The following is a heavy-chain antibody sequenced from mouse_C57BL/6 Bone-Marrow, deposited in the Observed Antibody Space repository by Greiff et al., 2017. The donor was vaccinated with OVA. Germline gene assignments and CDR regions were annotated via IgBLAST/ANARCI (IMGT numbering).Heavy chain of an antibody. CDR1: GFTFSDYG. V-gene: IGHV5-17*01. Sequence: EVMLVESGGGLVKPGGSLKLSCAASGFTFSDYGMHWVRQAPEKGLEWVAYISSGSSNIYYADTVKGRFTISRDNAKSTLFLQMTSLRSEDTAMYYCAETGFDYWGQGTTLTVSS. D-gene: IGHD4-1*01. J-gene: IGHJ2*01. CDR2: ISSGSSNI. CDR3: AETGFDY.